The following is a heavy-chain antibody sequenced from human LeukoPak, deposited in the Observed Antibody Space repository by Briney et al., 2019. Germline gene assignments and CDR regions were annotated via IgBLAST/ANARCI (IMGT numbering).Heavy chain of an antibody. J-gene: IGHJ3*02. CDR2: ISYDGSNK. Sequence: GGSLRLSCAASGFTFSSYAMHWVRQAPGKGLEWVAVISYDGSNKYYADSVKGRFTISRDNSKNTLYLQMNSLRAEDTAVYYCARDLRGSARSRGAFDIWGQGTMVTVSS. D-gene: IGHD1-26*01. CDR1: GFTFSSYA. CDR3: ARDLRGSARSRGAFDI. V-gene: IGHV3-30*04.